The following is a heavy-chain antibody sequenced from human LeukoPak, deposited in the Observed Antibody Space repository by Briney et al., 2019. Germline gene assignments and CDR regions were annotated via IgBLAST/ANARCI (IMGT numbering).Heavy chain of an antibody. J-gene: IGHJ4*02. CDR1: GGTFSSYA. CDR3: ARDQEAFDY. V-gene: IGHV1-69*05. CDR2: IIPIFGTA. Sequence: SVKVSCKASGGTFSSYAISWVRQAPGQGLEWMGGIIPIFGTANYAQKFQGRVTVTRDTSTSTVHMELSGLRSEDTAVYYCARDQEAFDYWGQGTLVTVSS.